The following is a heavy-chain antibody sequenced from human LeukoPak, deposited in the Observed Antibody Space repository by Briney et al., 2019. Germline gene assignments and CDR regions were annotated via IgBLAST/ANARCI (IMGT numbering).Heavy chain of an antibody. D-gene: IGHD6-6*01. CDR2: ISAYNGNT. Sequence: ASVKVSCKASGYTSTSYGISWVRQAPGQGLEWMGWISAYNGNTNYAQKLQGRVTMTTDTSTSTAYMELRSLRSDDTAVYYCARDRLVAARRYFDYWGQRTLVTVSS. V-gene: IGHV1-18*01. CDR1: GYTSTSYG. CDR3: ARDRLVAARRYFDY. J-gene: IGHJ4*02.